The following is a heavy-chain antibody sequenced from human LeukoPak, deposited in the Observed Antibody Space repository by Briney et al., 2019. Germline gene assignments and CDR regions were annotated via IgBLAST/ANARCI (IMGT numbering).Heavy chain of an antibody. Sequence: GGSLRLSCAASGFTFSSYAMHWVRQAPGKGLEYVSAISSNGGSTYYANSVKGRFTISRDNSKNTLYLQMGSLRAEDMAVYYCARDLSGGYDNQQRDYWGQGTLVTVSS. D-gene: IGHD5-12*01. CDR2: ISSNGGST. CDR1: GFTFSSYA. V-gene: IGHV3-64*01. CDR3: ARDLSGGYDNQQRDY. J-gene: IGHJ4*02.